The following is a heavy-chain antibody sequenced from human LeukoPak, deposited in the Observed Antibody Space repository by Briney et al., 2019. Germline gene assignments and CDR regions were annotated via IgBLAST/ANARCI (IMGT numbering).Heavy chain of an antibody. D-gene: IGHD3-3*01. V-gene: IGHV3-74*01. CDR3: ARASGYLNDLDF. CDR1: GFTFSKYR. J-gene: IGHJ4*02. Sequence: GGSLRLSCEATGFTFSKYRMHWVRQSPGKGLVWVSFINSHGDTTTYADSVRGRFTISRDNAKNTVFLQMTSLMAEDTAVYYCARASGYLNDLDFWGQGTLVSVSS. CDR2: INSHGDTT.